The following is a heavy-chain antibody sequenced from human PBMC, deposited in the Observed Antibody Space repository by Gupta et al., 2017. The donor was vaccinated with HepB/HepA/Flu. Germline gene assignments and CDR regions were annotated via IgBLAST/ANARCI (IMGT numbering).Heavy chain of an antibody. D-gene: IGHD2-2*01. CDR1: GGSISSGGYY. Sequence: QVQLQESGPGLVKPSQTLSLTCTVSGGSISSGGYYWSWIRQHPGKGLEWIGYIYYSGSTYYNPSLKSRVTRSVDTSKNQFSLKLSAVTAADTAVYYCARVGRGIVVLPASKRGCWFDPWGQGTLVTVSS. CDR2: IYYSGST. V-gene: IGHV4-31*03. CDR3: ARVGRGIVVLPASKRGCWFDP. J-gene: IGHJ5*02.